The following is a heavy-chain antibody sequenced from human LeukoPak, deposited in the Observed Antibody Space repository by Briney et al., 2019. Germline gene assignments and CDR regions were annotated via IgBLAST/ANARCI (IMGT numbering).Heavy chain of an antibody. V-gene: IGHV3-7*01. CDR1: GFTFSNYW. Sequence: PGGSLRLSCAASGFTFSNYWMSWVRQAPGKGLEWVANIKQDGSEKNYVDSVKGRFTVSRDNAKNSLYLQMNSLRAEDTAVYYCARDVSWQSLDYWGQGTLVTVSS. D-gene: IGHD6-13*01. J-gene: IGHJ4*02. CDR2: IKQDGSEK. CDR3: ARDVSWQSLDY.